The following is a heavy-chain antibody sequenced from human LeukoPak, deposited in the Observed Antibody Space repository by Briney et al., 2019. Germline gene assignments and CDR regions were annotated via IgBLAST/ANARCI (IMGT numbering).Heavy chain of an antibody. J-gene: IGHJ4*02. D-gene: IGHD6-19*01. V-gene: IGHV4-39*01. CDR2: IYYSGST. CDR1: GGSISSSSYY. CDR3: ARGRYSSGPFDY. Sequence: PSETLSLTCTVSGGSISSSSYYWGWIRQPPGKGLEWIGSIYYSGSTYYNPSLKSRVTISVDTSKNQFSLKLSSVTAADTAVYYCARGRYSSGPFDYWGQGTLVTVSS.